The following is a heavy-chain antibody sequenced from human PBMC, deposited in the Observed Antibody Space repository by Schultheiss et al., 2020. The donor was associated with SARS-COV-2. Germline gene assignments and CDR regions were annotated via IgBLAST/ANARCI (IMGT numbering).Heavy chain of an antibody. CDR1: GFSFSDYY. CDR2: ISSSGSTI. V-gene: IGHV3-11*04. J-gene: IGHJ4*02. D-gene: IGHD3-3*01. Sequence: GGSLRLPCAASGFSFSDYYMSWIRQAPGKGLEWVSYISSSGSTIYYADSVKGRFTISRDNSKNTLYLQMNSLRAEDTAVYYCARESRYYDFWSGWNYWGQGALVTVSS. CDR3: ARESRYYDFWSGWNY.